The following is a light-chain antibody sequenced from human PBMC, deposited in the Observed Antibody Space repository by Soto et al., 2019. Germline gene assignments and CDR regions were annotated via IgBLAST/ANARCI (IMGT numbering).Light chain of an antibody. V-gene: IGKV3-15*01. CDR2: DAS. CDR3: QHYNSWPT. J-gene: IGKJ1*01. CDR1: QSVSSN. Sequence: EIMMTQSPATLSVSPGERATLSCRASQSVSSNLAWYQQKPGQAPRLLIYDASIRATGIPTRFSGSGSGTEFSLTISSLQSEDFAVYYCQHYNSWPTLGQGTKVEIK.